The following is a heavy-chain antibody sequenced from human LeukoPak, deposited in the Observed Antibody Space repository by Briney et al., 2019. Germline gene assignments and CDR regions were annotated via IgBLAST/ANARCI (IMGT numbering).Heavy chain of an antibody. J-gene: IGHJ3*02. CDR1: GFTFSSYW. D-gene: IGHD1-1*01. Sequence: GGSLRLSCAASGFTFSSYWMSWVRQAPGKGLEWVANIKQDGSEKYYVDPVKGRFTISRDNAKNSLYLQMNSLRAEDTAVYYCARASWNDAFDIWGQGTMVTVSS. CDR3: ARASWNDAFDI. CDR2: IKQDGSEK. V-gene: IGHV3-7*01.